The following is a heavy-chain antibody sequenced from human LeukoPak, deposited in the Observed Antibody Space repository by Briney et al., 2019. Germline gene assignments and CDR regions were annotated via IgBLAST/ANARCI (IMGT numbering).Heavy chain of an antibody. V-gene: IGHV3-21*01. D-gene: IGHD3-9*01. J-gene: IGHJ6*02. CDR3: AREITYYDILTGYFPGYGMDV. CDR1: GFTFSSYS. CDR2: ISSSSSYI. Sequence: GGSLRLSCAASGFTFSSYSVNWVRQAPGKGLEWVSSISSSSSYICYADSVKGRFTISRDNAKNSLYLQMNSLRAEDTAVYYCAREITYYDILTGYFPGYGMDVWGQGTTVTVSS.